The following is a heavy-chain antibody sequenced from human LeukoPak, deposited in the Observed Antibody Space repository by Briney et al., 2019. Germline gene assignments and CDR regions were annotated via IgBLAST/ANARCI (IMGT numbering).Heavy chain of an antibody. V-gene: IGHV4-34*01. CDR2: INHSGST. CDR3: ARGNRYYDFWSGSGTNYFDY. D-gene: IGHD3-3*01. CDR1: GFTVSSNY. Sequence: GSLRLSCAASGFTVSSNYMSWVRQAPGKGLEWIGEINHSGSTNYNPSLKSRVTISVDTSKNQFSLKLSSVTAADTAVYYCARGNRYYDFWSGSGTNYFDYWGQGTLVTVSS. J-gene: IGHJ4*02.